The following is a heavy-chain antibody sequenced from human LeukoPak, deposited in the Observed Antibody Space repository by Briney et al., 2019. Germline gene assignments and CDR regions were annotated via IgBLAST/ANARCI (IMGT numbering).Heavy chain of an antibody. Sequence: PGGSLRLSCAASGFTFSSYAMHWVRQAPGKGLEWVAVISYDGSNKYYADSVKGRFTISRDNSKNTLYLQMNSLRAKDTAVYYCARESVVAFDYWGQGTLVTVSS. CDR1: GFTFSSYA. V-gene: IGHV3-30-3*01. D-gene: IGHD2-15*01. CDR2: ISYDGSNK. CDR3: ARESVVAFDY. J-gene: IGHJ4*02.